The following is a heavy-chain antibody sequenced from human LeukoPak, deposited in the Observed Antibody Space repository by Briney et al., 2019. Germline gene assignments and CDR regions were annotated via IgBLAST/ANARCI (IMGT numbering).Heavy chain of an antibody. CDR1: VYSFIPYS. J-gene: IGHJ4*02. V-gene: IGHV1-2*02. Sequence: ASVKVSSTPSVYSFIPYSMHWVRQAPGHGLEWMGWINPNTGGTNYAQKFQGRVTMTRDTSISTAYMELSSLRSDDTAVYHCAREYVADSSPLFDYWGQGSLVTVSS. D-gene: IGHD6-13*01. CDR2: INPNTGGT. CDR3: AREYVADSSPLFDY.